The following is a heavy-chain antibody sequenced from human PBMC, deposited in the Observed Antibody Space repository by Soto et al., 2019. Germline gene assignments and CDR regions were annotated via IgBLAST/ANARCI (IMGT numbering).Heavy chain of an antibody. Sequence: NPSETLSLTCAVSGGSISGSYYYWAWLRQSPGKGPEWIGSVFYTGFTYYNPSLESRVSVSVDTSKSQFSLKLSAVTAADTAVYYCATSQKGYNWNYFDHWGQGALVTVSS. D-gene: IGHD1-20*01. CDR3: ATSQKGYNWNYFDH. V-gene: IGHV4-39*01. J-gene: IGHJ4*02. CDR1: GGSISGSYYY. CDR2: VFYTGFT.